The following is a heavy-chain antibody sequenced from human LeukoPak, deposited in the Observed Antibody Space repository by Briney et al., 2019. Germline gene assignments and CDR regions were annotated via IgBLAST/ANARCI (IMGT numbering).Heavy chain of an antibody. Sequence: GGSLRLSCAASGFTFDDYGMSWVRQAPGKGLEWVSGINWNGGSTGYADSVKGRFTISRDNAKNSLYLQMNSLRAEDTAVYYCAKMGGRSGYNWFDPWGQGTLVTVSS. V-gene: IGHV3-20*04. D-gene: IGHD3-22*01. J-gene: IGHJ5*02. CDR2: INWNGGST. CDR3: AKMGGRSGYNWFDP. CDR1: GFTFDDYG.